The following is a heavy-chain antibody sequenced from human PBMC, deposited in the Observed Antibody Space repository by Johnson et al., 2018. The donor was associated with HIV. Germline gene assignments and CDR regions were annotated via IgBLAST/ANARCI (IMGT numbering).Heavy chain of an antibody. CDR3: APLGDAFDI. V-gene: IGHV3-30*03. J-gene: IGHJ3*02. CDR2: ISYDGSSK. Sequence: QMLLVESGGGVVQPGRSLRLSCAASRFTFSTYGMHWVRQAPGKGLEWVAVISYDGSSKFYADSVKGRFTISRDNSKNTLYLQMNSLRAEDTAVYYCAPLGDAFDIWGQGTLVIVSS. CDR1: RFTFSTYG. D-gene: IGHD7-27*01.